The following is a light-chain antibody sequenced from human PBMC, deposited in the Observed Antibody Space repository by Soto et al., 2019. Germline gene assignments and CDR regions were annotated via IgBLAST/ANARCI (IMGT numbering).Light chain of an antibody. J-gene: IGLJ2*01. CDR2: RNN. V-gene: IGLV1-47*01. CDR3: AAWDDSLSAGV. Sequence: QSVLTQPPSASGTPGQRVTISCSGSSSNIGSNYVYWYQQLPGTAPKLLIYRNNQRPSGVPDRFSGSKSGTSASLANSGLRSEDEADYYCAAWDDSLSAGVFGGGTKLTVL. CDR1: SSNIGSNY.